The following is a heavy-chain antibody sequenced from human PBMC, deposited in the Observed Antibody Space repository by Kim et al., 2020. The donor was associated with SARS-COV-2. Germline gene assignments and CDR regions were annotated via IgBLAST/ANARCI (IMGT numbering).Heavy chain of an antibody. Sequence: YHPSLKSRVTISVDTSKNQFSLKLSSVTAADTAVYYCARHLIAAAGWFDPWGQGTLVTVSS. D-gene: IGHD6-13*01. CDR3: ARHLIAAAGWFDP. V-gene: IGHV4-39*01. J-gene: IGHJ5*02.